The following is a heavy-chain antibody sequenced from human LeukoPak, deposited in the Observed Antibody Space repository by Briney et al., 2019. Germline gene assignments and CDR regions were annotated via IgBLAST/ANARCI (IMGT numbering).Heavy chain of an antibody. CDR2: IRYDGSNK. CDR1: GFTFSSYG. D-gene: IGHD6-6*01. CDR3: AKDRAARPYYYYYMDV. V-gene: IGHV3-30*02. J-gene: IGHJ6*03. Sequence: PGGSLRLSCAASGFTFSSYGMHWVRQAPGKGLEWVAFIRYDGSNKYYADSVKGRFTISRDNSKNTLYLQMNSLRAEDTAVYYCAKDRAARPYYYYYMDVWGKGTTVTVSS.